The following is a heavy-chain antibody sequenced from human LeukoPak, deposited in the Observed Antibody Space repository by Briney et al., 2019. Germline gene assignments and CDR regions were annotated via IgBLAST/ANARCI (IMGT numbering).Heavy chain of an antibody. CDR2: INHSGST. CDR1: GGSFSGYY. D-gene: IGHD2-21*02. J-gene: IGHJ4*02. Sequence: SETLSLTCAVYGGSFSGYYWSWIRQPPGKGLEWIGEINHSGSTNYNPSLKSRVTISVDTSKNQFSLKLSSVTAADTAVYYCARRNLVVVTAIRRAFDYWGLGTLVTVSS. V-gene: IGHV4-34*01. CDR3: ARRNLVVVTAIRRAFDY.